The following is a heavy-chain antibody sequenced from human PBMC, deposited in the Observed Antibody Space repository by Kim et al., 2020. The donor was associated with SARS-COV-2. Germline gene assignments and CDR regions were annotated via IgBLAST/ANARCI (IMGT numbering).Heavy chain of an antibody. J-gene: IGHJ4*02. D-gene: IGHD4-17*01. Sequence: TFQGKVTISADKSISTAYLQWSSLKASDTAMYYCARQGTTVTTNGVYFDYWGQGTLVTVSS. V-gene: IGHV5-51*01. CDR3: ARQGTTVTTNGVYFDY.